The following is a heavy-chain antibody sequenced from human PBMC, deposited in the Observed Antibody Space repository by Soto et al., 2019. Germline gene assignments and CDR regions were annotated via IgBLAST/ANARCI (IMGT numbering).Heavy chain of an antibody. V-gene: IGHV3-30-3*01. CDR3: ARGPMTTVTNYYYYYGMDV. Sequence: GGSLRLSWAASGFTFSSYAMHWVRQAPGKGLEWVAVISYDGSNKYYADSVKGRFTISRDNSKNTLYLQMNSLRAEDTAVYYCARGPMTTVTNYYYYYGMDVWGQGTTVTVSS. D-gene: IGHD4-17*01. CDR1: GFTFSSYA. J-gene: IGHJ6*02. CDR2: ISYDGSNK.